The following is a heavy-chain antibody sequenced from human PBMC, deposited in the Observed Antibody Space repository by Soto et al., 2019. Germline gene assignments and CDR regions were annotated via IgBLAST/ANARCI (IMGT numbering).Heavy chain of an antibody. Sequence: SETLSLTCAVYGGSFSGYYWSWIRQPPGKGLEWIGEINHSGSTNYNPSLKSRVTISVDTSKNQFSLKLSSVTAADTAVYYCARGWVIAVAGTRHFDLWGRGTLVTVSS. CDR1: GGSFSGYY. CDR3: ARGWVIAVAGTRHFDL. V-gene: IGHV4-34*01. J-gene: IGHJ2*01. D-gene: IGHD6-19*01. CDR2: INHSGST.